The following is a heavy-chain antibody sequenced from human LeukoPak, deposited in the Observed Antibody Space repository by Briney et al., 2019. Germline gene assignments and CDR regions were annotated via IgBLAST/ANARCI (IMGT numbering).Heavy chain of an antibody. V-gene: IGHV4-34*01. CDR2: INHSGST. D-gene: IGHD2-15*01. CDR1: GGSFSGYY. CDR3: AGIYCSGGSCFPSDV. Sequence: PSETLSLTCAVYGGSFSGYYWSWIRQPPGKGLEWIGEINHSGSTNYNPSLKSRVTISVDTSKNQFSLKVSSVTAADTAVYYCAGIYCSGGSCFPSDVWGQGTTVTVSS. J-gene: IGHJ6*02.